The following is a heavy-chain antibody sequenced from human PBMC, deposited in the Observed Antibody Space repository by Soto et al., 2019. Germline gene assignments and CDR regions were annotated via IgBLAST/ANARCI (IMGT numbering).Heavy chain of an antibody. V-gene: IGHV3-15*07. Sequence: EVQLVESGGDLVKPGGSLRLSCAASGFPFYTAWLNWFRQAPGKGLEWVGRIKSKHDGETTYYPAPVKGRFTISRDDSITSLYLQMNSLKTDDTAVYDCVTDTRGSWGQGTLVTVSS. CDR3: VTDTRGS. D-gene: IGHD3-3*01. CDR1: GFPFYTAW. CDR2: IKSKHDGETT. J-gene: IGHJ5*02.